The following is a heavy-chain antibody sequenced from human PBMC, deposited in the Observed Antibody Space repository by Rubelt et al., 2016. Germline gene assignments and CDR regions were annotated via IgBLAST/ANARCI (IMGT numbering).Heavy chain of an antibody. V-gene: IGHV3-21*01. Sequence: GKGLEWVSSIIISSSFIYYADSVKGRFTISRDNAKNSLYLQMNNLRREDTAVYYCAREGGARYSGSWWNNWGQGTLVIVSS. J-gene: IGHJ4*02. CDR3: AREGGARYSGSWWNN. D-gene: IGHD6-13*01. CDR2: IIISSSFI.